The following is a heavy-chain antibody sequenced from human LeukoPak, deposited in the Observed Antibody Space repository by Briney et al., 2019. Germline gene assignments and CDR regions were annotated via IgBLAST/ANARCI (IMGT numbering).Heavy chain of an antibody. Sequence: SDTLSLTCTVSGRSMSSYYWNWLRQPTGKGLEWLGYIYHRGSTNYNTSLKSRLTILVGTSKNQFSLKLRSVSAADAAVYYCARYVWGSYPTFEDYWGQGTLVTVSS. CDR3: ARYVWGSYPTFEDY. D-gene: IGHD3-16*02. J-gene: IGHJ4*02. CDR1: GRSMSSYY. CDR2: IYHRGST. V-gene: IGHV4-59*07.